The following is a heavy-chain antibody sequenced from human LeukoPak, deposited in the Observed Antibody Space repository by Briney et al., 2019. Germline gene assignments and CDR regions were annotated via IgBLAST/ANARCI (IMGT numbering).Heavy chain of an antibody. Sequence: ASVNVSCKASGYTITDYYIHWVRQAPGQGLEWMGWINPNSGGTNYAQKFQGRVTMTTHTSINTGYVEVSSLTSDDTAVYFCARANYLRLYFFDYWGQGTLVTVSS. CDR1: GYTITDYY. J-gene: IGHJ4*02. V-gene: IGHV1-2*02. CDR3: ARANYLRLYFFDY. CDR2: INPNSGGT. D-gene: IGHD3-10*01.